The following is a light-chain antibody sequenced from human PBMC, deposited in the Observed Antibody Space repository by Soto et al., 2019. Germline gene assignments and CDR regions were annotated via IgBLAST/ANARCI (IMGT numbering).Light chain of an antibody. Sequence: IVMTQSPATLSVSTRDRATLSCRASQTVTNNLAWYQQRPGQAPRLLIYDSSSRATGVPARFSGSGSGTEFTLTINSLQSEDFAVYYCQPYYDWWTFAQGTKVDI. CDR1: QTVTNN. J-gene: IGKJ1*01. V-gene: IGKV3-15*01. CDR2: DSS. CDR3: QPYYDWWT.